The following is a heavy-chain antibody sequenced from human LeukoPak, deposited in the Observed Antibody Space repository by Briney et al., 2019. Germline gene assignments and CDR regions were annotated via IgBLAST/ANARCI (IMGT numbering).Heavy chain of an antibody. V-gene: IGHV4-39*07. Sequence: SETLSLTCTVSGGSISSSSYYWGWIRQPPGKGLEWIGSIYYSGSTYYNPSLKSRVTISVDTSKNQFSLKLSSVTAADTAVYYCARDEMGSHSRLFDPWGQGTLVIVSS. D-gene: IGHD5-24*01. CDR3: ARDEMGSHSRLFDP. CDR1: GGSISSSSYY. CDR2: IYYSGST. J-gene: IGHJ5*02.